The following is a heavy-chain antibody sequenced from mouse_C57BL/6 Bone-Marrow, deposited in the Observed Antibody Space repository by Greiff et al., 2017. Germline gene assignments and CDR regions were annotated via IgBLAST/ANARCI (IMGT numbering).Heavy chain of an antibody. V-gene: IGHV1-5*01. CDR1: GYTFTSYW. CDR2: IYPGNSDT. J-gene: IGHJ1*03. Sequence: EVQLQQSGTVLARPGASVKMSCKTSGYTFTSYWMHWVKQRPGQGLEWIGAIYPGNSDTSYNQKFKGKAKLTAVTSASTAYMELSSLTNEDSAVYYCTRGNITTVVADYRYFDVWGTGTTVTVSS. CDR3: TRGNITTVVADYRYFDV. D-gene: IGHD1-1*01.